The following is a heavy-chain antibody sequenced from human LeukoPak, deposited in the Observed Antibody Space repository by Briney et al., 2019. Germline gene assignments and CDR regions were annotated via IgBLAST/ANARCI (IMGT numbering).Heavy chain of an antibody. CDR2: ISGNGGTT. V-gene: IGHV3-64*01. Sequence: GGSLRLSCAATGFSFSNFAMHWVRQAPGKGLEYVSAISGNGGTTYYAHSVKGRFTISRDNSKNTLYLQMGSLRAEDMAVYYCARARITIFGVVKDAFDIWGQGTMVTVSS. CDR1: GFSFSNFA. D-gene: IGHD3-3*01. CDR3: ARARITIFGVVKDAFDI. J-gene: IGHJ3*02.